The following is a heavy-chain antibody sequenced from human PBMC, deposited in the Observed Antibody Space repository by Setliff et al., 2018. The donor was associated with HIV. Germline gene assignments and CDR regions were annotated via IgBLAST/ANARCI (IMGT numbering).Heavy chain of an antibody. Sequence: SVKVSCKASGGTFSSYAISWVRQAPGQGLEWMGGIIPIFGTANYAQKFQGRVTITTDESTSTAYMELSSLRSEDTAVYYCARDDPRRGIFGGLDYWGQGTLVTVSS. CDR1: GGTFSSYA. CDR3: ARDDPRRGIFGGLDY. J-gene: IGHJ4*02. V-gene: IGHV1-69*05. D-gene: IGHD3-3*01. CDR2: IIPIFGTA.